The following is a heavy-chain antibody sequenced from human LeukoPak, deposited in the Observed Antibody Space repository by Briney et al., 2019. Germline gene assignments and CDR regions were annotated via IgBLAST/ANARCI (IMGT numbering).Heavy chain of an antibody. CDR1: GGSISSSSYY. CDR2: FYYSGST. J-gene: IGHJ4*02. V-gene: IGHV4-39*01. CDR3: AITTVVTSPLDY. Sequence: SETLSLTCTVSGGSISSSSYYWGWIRQPPGKGLEWIGSFYYSGSTYYNPSLKSRLTISVDTSKNQFSLKLSSVTAADTAVYYCAITTVVTSPLDYWGQGTLVTVSS. D-gene: IGHD4-23*01.